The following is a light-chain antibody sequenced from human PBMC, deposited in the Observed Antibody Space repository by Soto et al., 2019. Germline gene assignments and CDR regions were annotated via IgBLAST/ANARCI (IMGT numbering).Light chain of an antibody. CDR2: GAS. CDR3: QQRSKLPRT. Sequence: PGEGATLSCRASQSVGDYLAWYQQRPGQAPRLLIYGASKRATGIPARFSASGSETDFTLTISSLEPDDFAVYFCQQRSKLPRTFGGGTKIEVK. CDR1: QSVGDY. V-gene: IGKV3-11*01. J-gene: IGKJ4*01.